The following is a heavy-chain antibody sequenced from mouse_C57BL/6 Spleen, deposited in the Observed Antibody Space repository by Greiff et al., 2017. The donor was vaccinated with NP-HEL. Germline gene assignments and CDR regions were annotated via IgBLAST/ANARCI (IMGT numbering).Heavy chain of an antibody. J-gene: IGHJ2*01. CDR3: ASSGSSLYYFDY. CDR2: IDPSDSET. CDR1: GYTFTSYW. Sequence: QVQLQQPGAELVRPGSSVKLSCKASGYTFTSYWMHWVKQRPIQGLEWIGNIDPSDSETHYNQKFKDKATLTVDKSSSTAYMQLSSLTSEDSAVYYCASSGSSLYYFDYWGQGTTLTVSS. V-gene: IGHV1-52*01. D-gene: IGHD1-1*01.